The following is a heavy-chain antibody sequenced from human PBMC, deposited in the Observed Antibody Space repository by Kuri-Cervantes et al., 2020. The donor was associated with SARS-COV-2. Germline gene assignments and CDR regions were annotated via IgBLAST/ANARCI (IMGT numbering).Heavy chain of an antibody. CDR2: IIPIFGTA. D-gene: IGHD6-19*01. CDR3: ANAVAGIRFDY. CDR1: VGTFSSYA. V-gene: IGHV1-69*06. Sequence: SVKVSCKASVGTFSSYAISWVRQAPGQGLEWMGGIIPIFGTANYGQKFQGRVTITADKSTSTAYMELSSLRSEDTAVYYCANAVAGIRFDYWGQGTLVTVSS. J-gene: IGHJ4*02.